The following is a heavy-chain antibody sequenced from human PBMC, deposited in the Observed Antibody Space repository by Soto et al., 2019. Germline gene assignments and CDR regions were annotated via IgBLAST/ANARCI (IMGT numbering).Heavy chain of an antibody. D-gene: IGHD4-17*01. CDR3: ARQVVTVTTHRKNWFDP. CDR1: GGSISSTNYY. Sequence: SETLSLTCTVSGGSISSTNYYWGWIRQPPGKGLEWIGSIYYSGSTYYNPSLKSRVTISVDTSKNQFSLKLNSVTAADTAMYYCARQVVTVTTHRKNWFDPWGQGTLVTAPQ. V-gene: IGHV4-39*01. J-gene: IGHJ5*02. CDR2: IYYSGST.